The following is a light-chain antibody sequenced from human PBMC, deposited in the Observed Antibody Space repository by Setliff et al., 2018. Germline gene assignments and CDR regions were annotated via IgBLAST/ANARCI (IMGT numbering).Light chain of an antibody. CDR2: FND. CDR3: ATWDVRLNAVL. J-gene: IGLJ2*01. CDR1: TSNIGSGT. V-gene: IGLV1-44*01. Sequence: LTQPPSASGTPGQRVTISCSGSTSNIGSGTVNWYQQIPGTAPKLLISFNDQRPSGVPDRFSGSKSGTSASLAISGLQSEDEADYYCATWDVRLNAVLIGGGTKVTVL.